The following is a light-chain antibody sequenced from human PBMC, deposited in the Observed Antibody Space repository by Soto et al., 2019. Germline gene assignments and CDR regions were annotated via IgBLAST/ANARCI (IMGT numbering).Light chain of an antibody. V-gene: IGLV2-8*01. CDR2: EVS. J-gene: IGLJ3*02. CDR1: SDDVGGYNY. Sequence: QSALTQPPSASGSPGQSVTISCTGTSDDVGGYNYVSWYQQHPGKAPKLMISEVSERPSGVPDRFSGPKSGNTASLTVSGLQAEDEADYYCSSYAGSNNVVFGGGTKVTVL. CDR3: SSYAGSNNVV.